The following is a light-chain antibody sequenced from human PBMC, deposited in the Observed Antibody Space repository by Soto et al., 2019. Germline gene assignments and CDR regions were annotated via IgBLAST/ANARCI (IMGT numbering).Light chain of an antibody. CDR2: DAS. Sequence: EIVLTQSPATLSLSPGERATLSCRASQRVSSYLAWYQQKPGQAPRLLIYDASNRATGIPARFSGSGSGTEFTLTISSLEPEDFAVYYCQQRSNWSRTFGQGTKVEVK. J-gene: IGKJ1*01. V-gene: IGKV3-11*01. CDR3: QQRSNWSRT. CDR1: QRVSSY.